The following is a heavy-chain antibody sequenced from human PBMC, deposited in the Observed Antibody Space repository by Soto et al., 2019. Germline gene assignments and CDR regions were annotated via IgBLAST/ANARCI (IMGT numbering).Heavy chain of an antibody. V-gene: IGHV1-18*01. CDR3: ARDPHDYGDPPLSDY. Sequence: GASLKVSCKASGYTFTSYGISWVRQAPGQGLEWMGWISAYSGNTNYAQKLQGRVTMTTDTSTSTAYMELRSLRSDDTAVYYCARDPHDYGDPPLSDYWGQGTLVTVSS. D-gene: IGHD4-17*01. CDR2: ISAYSGNT. CDR1: GYTFTSYG. J-gene: IGHJ4*02.